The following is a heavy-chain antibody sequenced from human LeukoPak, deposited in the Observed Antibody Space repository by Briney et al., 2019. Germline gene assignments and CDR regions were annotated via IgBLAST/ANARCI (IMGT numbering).Heavy chain of an antibody. D-gene: IGHD4-17*01. CDR3: ATLTAHDYDFGY. CDR2: LDPERGEA. J-gene: IGHJ4*02. CDR1: GYVFRDYY. Sequence: ASVKVSCKASGYVFRDYYMYWVKQAPGKGLEWMGRLDPERGEAVYAERFQDRVTITADTSLDTAFMELRSLRSDDTAVYYCATLTAHDYDFGYWGQGTLVTVSS. V-gene: IGHV1-69-2*01.